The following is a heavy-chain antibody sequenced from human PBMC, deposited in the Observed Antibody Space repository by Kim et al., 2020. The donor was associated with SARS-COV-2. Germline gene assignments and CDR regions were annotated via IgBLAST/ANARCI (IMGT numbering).Heavy chain of an antibody. Sequence: SETLSLTCTVSGGSISSGGYYWSWIRQHPGKGLEWIGYIYYSGSTYYNPSLKSRVTISVDTSKNQFSLKLSSVTAADTAVYYCARERVGYYDSSGPADYWGQGTLVTVSS. V-gene: IGHV4-31*03. CDR3: ARERVGYYDSSGPADY. CDR1: GGSISSGGYY. J-gene: IGHJ4*02. CDR2: IYYSGST. D-gene: IGHD3-22*01.